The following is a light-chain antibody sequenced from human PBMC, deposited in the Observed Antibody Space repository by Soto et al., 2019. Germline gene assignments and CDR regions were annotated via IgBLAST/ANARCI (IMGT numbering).Light chain of an antibody. CDR2: GAS. CDR1: QSVSSSY. J-gene: IGKJ2*01. Sequence: EIVLTQSPGTLSLSPGERATLSCRASQSVSSSYLAWYQQKPGQAPRLLIYGASSSATGIRDRFSGGGSGTDFTLTISRLEPEDFAVYYCQQYGSSPPVYTFGQGTKLEIK. CDR3: QQYGSSPPVYT. V-gene: IGKV3-20*01.